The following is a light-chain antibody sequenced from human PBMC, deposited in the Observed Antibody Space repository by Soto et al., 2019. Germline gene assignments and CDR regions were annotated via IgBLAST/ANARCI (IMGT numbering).Light chain of an antibody. CDR2: DDS. Sequence: SYELTQPPSVSVAPGQTATVTCWADNIGSKSVHWYQKKPGQAPLLVVFDDSDRPPGLPARFSAFNSVNTATLTINRVEDGDEADYYCHVWDISGEQVVFGGGPNLTVL. CDR3: HVWDISGEQVV. V-gene: IGLV3-21*02. J-gene: IGLJ2*01. CDR1: NIGSKS.